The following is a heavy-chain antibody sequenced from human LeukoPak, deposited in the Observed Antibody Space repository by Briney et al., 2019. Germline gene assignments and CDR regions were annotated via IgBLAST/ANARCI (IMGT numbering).Heavy chain of an antibody. CDR2: IKSKPDGSTT. V-gene: IGHV3-15*01. Sequence: PGGSLRLSCAASGFTFSIAWMSWVRQAPGKGLEWVGRIKSKPDGSTTDYGAPGKGRFTISRDDSKNTLYLQMNSLKTEDTAVYYCTTDHSSVRGVLIDAFDVWGQGTMVTVSS. J-gene: IGHJ3*01. CDR3: TTDHSSVRGVLIDAFDV. CDR1: GFTFSIAW. D-gene: IGHD3-10*01.